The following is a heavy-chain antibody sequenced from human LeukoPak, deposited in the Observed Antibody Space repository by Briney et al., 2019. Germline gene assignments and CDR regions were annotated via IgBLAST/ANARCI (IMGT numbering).Heavy chain of an antibody. D-gene: IGHD6-19*01. V-gene: IGHV4-30-4*01. J-gene: IGHJ4*02. Sequence: SETLSLTCTVSGGSISSGDYYWSWIRQPPGKGLEWIGYIYYSGSTYYNPSLKSRVTISVDTSKNQFSLKLSSVTAADTAVYYCARVAVAGYFDYWGQGTLVTVSS. CDR2: IYYSGST. CDR3: ARVAVAGYFDY. CDR1: GGSISSGDYY.